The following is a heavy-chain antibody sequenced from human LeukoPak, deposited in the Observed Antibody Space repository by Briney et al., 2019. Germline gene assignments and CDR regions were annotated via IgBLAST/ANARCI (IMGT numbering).Heavy chain of an antibody. CDR3: ARINDFWGGPTLDV. V-gene: IGHV4-30-2*01. Sequence: PSETLSLTCTVSGGSISSGGHSWSWIRQPPGKGLEWIGYIYHSGSGSTYYNPSLKSRVTISIDKSKNQFSLKLNSVTAADTAVYYRARINDFWGGPTLDVWGQGTTVTVSS. CDR2: IYHSGSGST. D-gene: IGHD3-3*01. CDR1: GGSISSGGHS. J-gene: IGHJ6*02.